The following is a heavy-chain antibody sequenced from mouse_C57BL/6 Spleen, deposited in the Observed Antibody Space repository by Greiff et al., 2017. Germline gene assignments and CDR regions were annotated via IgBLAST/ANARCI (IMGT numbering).Heavy chain of an antibody. CDR2: IFPGSGST. CDR3: ARREEVVGYFDY. J-gene: IGHJ2*01. V-gene: IGHV1-75*01. CDR1: GYTFTDYY. Sequence: QVQLKESGPELVKPGASVKISCKASGYTFTDYYINWVKQRPGQGLEWIGWIFPGSGSTYYNEKFKGKATLTVDKSSSTAYMLLSSLTSEDSAVYFCARREEVVGYFDYWGQGTTLTVSS. D-gene: IGHD1-1*01.